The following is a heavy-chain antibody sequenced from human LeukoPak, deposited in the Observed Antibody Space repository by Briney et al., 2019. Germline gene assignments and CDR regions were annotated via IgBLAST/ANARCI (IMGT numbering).Heavy chain of an antibody. Sequence: SETLSLTCAVYGGSFSGYYWSWIRQPPGKGLEWIGEINHSGSTNYNPSLKSRVTISVDTSKNQFSLKLSSVTAADTAVYYCARARAGWLTHPWGGDNVFDYCGQGTLVTVSS. D-gene: IGHD6-19*01. CDR2: INHSGST. J-gene: IGHJ4*02. CDR3: ARARAGWLTHPWGGDNVFDY. V-gene: IGHV4-34*01. CDR1: GGSFSGYY.